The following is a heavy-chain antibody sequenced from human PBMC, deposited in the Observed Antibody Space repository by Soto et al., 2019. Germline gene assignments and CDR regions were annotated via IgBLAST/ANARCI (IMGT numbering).Heavy chain of an antibody. J-gene: IGHJ4*02. V-gene: IGHV1-69*12. CDR2: IIPIFGTA. CDR3: GRDHYRASGYYHPDY. D-gene: IGHD3-3*01. CDR1: GGTFSSYA. Sequence: QVQLVQSGAEVKKPGSSVKVSCKASGGTFSSYAISWVRQAPGQGLEWMGGIIPIFGTANYAQKFQGRVTITADESTSTDYMELSSLRSKDTAVYYCGRDHYRASGYYHPDYWGQETLVTVSS.